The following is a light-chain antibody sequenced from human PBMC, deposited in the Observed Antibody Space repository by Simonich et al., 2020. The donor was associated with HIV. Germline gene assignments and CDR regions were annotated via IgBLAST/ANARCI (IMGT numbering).Light chain of an antibody. CDR1: QSLLHSNGHNY. J-gene: IGKJ3*01. Sequence: DIVMTQSPLSLPVTPGEPASISCRSSQSLLHSNGHNYLDWYLQKPGQSPQILIYLGSNRATGVPDRFSRSGSGTDFTLKISRVEAEDVGVYYCMQTLQTPFTFGPGTKVDIK. V-gene: IGKV2-28*01. CDR3: MQTLQTPFT. CDR2: LGS.